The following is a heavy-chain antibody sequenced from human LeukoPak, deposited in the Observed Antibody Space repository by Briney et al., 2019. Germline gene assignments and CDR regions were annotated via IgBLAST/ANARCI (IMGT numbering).Heavy chain of an antibody. V-gene: IGHV3-48*03. J-gene: IGHJ4*02. D-gene: IGHD3-16*01. CDR3: VSAYGGLLDY. Sequence: GGSLRLSCAASGFTFSSYEMNWVRQAPGKGLEWISYIISTSSSIYYADSVKGRFTISRDNAKNSVHLQMNSLRAEDTATYYCVSAYGGLLDYWGQGTLVTDSS. CDR1: GFTFSSYE. CDR2: IISTSSSI.